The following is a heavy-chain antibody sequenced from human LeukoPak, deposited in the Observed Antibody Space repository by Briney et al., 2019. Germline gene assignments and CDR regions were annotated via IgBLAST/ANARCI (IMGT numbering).Heavy chain of an antibody. Sequence: SETLSPTCTVSGGSISSYYWSWIRQPPGKGLEWIGYIYYGGSTNYNPSLKSRVTISVDTSKNQFSLKLSSVTAADTAVYYCAAGSGYDYGYFDYWGQGTLVTVSS. CDR2: IYYGGST. CDR3: AAGSGYDYGYFDY. CDR1: GGSISSYY. J-gene: IGHJ4*02. D-gene: IGHD5-12*01. V-gene: IGHV4-59*01.